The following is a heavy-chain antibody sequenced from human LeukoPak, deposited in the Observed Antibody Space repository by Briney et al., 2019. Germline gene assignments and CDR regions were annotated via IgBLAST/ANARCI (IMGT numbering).Heavy chain of an antibody. J-gene: IGHJ4*02. V-gene: IGHV3-74*01. D-gene: IGHD3-10*01. CDR2: INGEGGT. Sequence: GGSLRLSCAASGFTFSNYWMQWVRQAPGKGLVWVSRINGEGGTSYADPVKGRFTISRDNAKNTVHLQMNGLRAEDTAVYYCARDLVYGSGSCGHWGQGTLVTVSS. CDR3: ARDLVYGSGSCGH. CDR1: GFTFSNYW.